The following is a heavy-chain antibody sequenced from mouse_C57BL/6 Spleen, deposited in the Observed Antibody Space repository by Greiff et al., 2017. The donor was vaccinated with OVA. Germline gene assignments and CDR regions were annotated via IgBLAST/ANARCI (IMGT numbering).Heavy chain of an antibody. CDR2: IDPSDSET. J-gene: IGHJ4*01. CDR3: ARGLSYYAMDY. Sequence: QVQLKQPGAELVRPGSSVKLSCKASGYTFTSYWMHWVKQRPIQGLEWIGNIDPSDSETHYNQKFKDKATLTVDKSSSTAYMQLSSLTSEDSAVYYCARGLSYYAMDYWGQGTSVTVSS. V-gene: IGHV1-52*01. CDR1: GYTFTSYW.